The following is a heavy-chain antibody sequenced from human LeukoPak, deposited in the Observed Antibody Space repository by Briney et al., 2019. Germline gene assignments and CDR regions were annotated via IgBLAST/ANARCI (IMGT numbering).Heavy chain of an antibody. D-gene: IGHD6-6*01. CDR2: IYYSGST. Sequence: ASETLSLTCTVSGGSISSSSYYWGWIRQPPGKGLEWIGSIYYSGSTYYNPSLKSRVTISVDTSKNQFSLKLSSVTAADTAVYYCARGRRYSSSRAGVDYWGQGTLVTVSS. CDR1: GGSISSSSYY. V-gene: IGHV4-39*07. J-gene: IGHJ4*02. CDR3: ARGRRYSSSRAGVDY.